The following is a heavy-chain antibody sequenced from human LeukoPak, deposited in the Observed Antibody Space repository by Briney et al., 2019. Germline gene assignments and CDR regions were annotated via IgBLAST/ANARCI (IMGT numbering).Heavy chain of an antibody. V-gene: IGHV1-8*01. D-gene: IGHD5-24*01. CDR1: GYTFTSYD. CDR2: MNPNSGNT. CDR3: ARGQRWLQPDAFDI. Sequence: APVKVSCKASGYTFTSYDINWVRQATGQGLEWMGWMNPNSGNTGYAQKFQGRVTMTRNTSISTAYMELSSLRSEDTAVYYCARGQRWLQPDAFDIWGQGTMVTVSS. J-gene: IGHJ3*02.